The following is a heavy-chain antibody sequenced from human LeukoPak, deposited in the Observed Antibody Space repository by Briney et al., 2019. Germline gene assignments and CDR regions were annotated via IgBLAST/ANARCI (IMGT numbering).Heavy chain of an antibody. CDR3: AKDLAGDYAVSYMDV. Sequence: GGSLRLSCAASGFTFSSYAMSWVRQAPGKGLEWVSAISGSGGSTYYADSVKGRFTISRDNSKNTLYLQMNSLRAEDTAVYYCAKDLAGDYAVSYMDVWGKGTTVTVSS. CDR2: ISGSGGST. CDR1: GFTFSSYA. D-gene: IGHD4-17*01. V-gene: IGHV3-23*01. J-gene: IGHJ6*03.